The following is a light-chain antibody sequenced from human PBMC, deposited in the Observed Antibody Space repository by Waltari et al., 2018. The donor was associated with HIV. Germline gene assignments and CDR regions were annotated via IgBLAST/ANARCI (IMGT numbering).Light chain of an antibody. Sequence: QSALTQPASVSGSPGQSITISCTGTSSDVGGYNYVSWYQQNPGQAPKLMIYEVSTRPSCVSNRVAGSKSGNTASLTISGLQADDEADYYCSSYTSSSTYVFGTGTKVTVL. CDR2: EVS. J-gene: IGLJ1*01. CDR1: SSDVGGYNY. V-gene: IGLV2-14*01. CDR3: SSYTSSSTYV.